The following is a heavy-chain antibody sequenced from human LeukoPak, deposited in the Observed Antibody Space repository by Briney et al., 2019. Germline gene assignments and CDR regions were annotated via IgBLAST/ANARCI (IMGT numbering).Heavy chain of an antibody. J-gene: IGHJ1*01. CDR1: GYTFTSYY. D-gene: IGHD3-10*01. CDR2: INPSGGST. Sequence: ASVKVSCKASGYTFTSYYMHWVRQAPGQGLEWMGIINPSGGSTSYAQKFQGRVTMTRDTSTSTVYMELSSLRPEDTAVYFCARGGLQSKYVRELQLWGQGTLVTVSS. CDR3: ARGGLQSKYVRELQL. V-gene: IGHV1-46*01.